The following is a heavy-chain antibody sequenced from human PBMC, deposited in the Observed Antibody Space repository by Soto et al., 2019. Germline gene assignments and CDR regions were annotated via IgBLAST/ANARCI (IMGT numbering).Heavy chain of an antibody. Sequence: SVKVSCKACGGTFSSYAISWVRQAPGQGLEWMGGIIPIFGTANYAQKFQGRATITADESTSTAYMELSSLRSEDTAVYYCARDLRKFTSAGENFDYWGQGTLVTVSS. V-gene: IGHV1-69*13. D-gene: IGHD3-10*01. CDR3: ARDLRKFTSAGENFDY. CDR1: GGTFSSYA. CDR2: IIPIFGTA. J-gene: IGHJ4*02.